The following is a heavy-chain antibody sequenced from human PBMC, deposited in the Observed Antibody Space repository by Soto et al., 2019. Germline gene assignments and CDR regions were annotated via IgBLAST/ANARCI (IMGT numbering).Heavy chain of an antibody. D-gene: IGHD2-15*01. V-gene: IGHV1-18*04. CDR2: ISAYNGNT. Sequence: QVQLVQSGAEVKKPGASVKVSCKASGYTFTSYGISWVRQAPGQGLEWMGWISAYNGNTNYVQKLQGRVTMTTDTSTSTAYMGLRSLRSDDTAVYYCARDLLPVGHVGWFDPWGQGTLVTVSS. J-gene: IGHJ5*02. CDR1: GYTFTSYG. CDR3: ARDLLPVGHVGWFDP.